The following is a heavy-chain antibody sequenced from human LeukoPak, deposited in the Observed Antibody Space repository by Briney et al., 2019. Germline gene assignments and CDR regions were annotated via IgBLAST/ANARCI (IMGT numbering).Heavy chain of an antibody. CDR1: GFTFDDYG. CDR2: ISGSGGST. CDR3: AKRKATYYYDSSGYYPLDP. J-gene: IGHJ5*02. V-gene: IGHV3-23*01. D-gene: IGHD3-22*01. Sequence: GGSLRLSCAASGFTFDDYGMSWVRQAPGKGLEWVSVISGSGGSTYYADSVKGRFTISRDNSKNTLYLQMNSLRAEDTAVYYCAKRKATYYYDSSGYYPLDPWGQGTLVTVSS.